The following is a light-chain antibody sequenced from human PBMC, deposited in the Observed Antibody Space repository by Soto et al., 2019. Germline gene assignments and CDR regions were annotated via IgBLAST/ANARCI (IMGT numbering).Light chain of an antibody. V-gene: IGLV1-44*01. J-gene: IGLJ1*01. CDR1: SSNIGSNT. CDR2: NNN. Sequence: QSVLTQPRSASGTPGQRVTISCSGSSSNIGSNTVNWYQRLPGTAPKLLISNNNQRPSGVPDRFSGSKSGTSASLAISGLQSEDEATYYCGSITRSSTSVFGTGTKLTVL. CDR3: GSITRSSTSV.